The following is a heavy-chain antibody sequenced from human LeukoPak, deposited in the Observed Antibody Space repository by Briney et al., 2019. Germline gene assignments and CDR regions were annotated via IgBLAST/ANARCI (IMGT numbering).Heavy chain of an antibody. CDR2: IYSGGST. D-gene: IGHD3-10*01. V-gene: IGHV3-53*01. CDR3: ATGTYGSGSYVIFDY. J-gene: IGHJ4*02. CDR1: GFTVSSNY. Sequence: GGSLRLSCAASGFTVSSNYMSWVRQAPGKGLEWVSVIYSGGSTYFADSVKGRFTISRDNSKNTLYLQMNSLRAEDTAVYYCATGTYGSGSYVIFDYWGQGTLVTVSS.